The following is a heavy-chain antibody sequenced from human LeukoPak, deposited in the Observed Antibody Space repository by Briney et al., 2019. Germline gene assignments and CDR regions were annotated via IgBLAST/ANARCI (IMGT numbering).Heavy chain of an antibody. J-gene: IGHJ3*02. V-gene: IGHV1-58*01. D-gene: IGHD3-22*01. Sequence: ASVKVSCKASGFTFTSSAVQWVRQARGQRLEWIGWIVVCSGNTNYAQKFQERVTITRDMSTSTAYMELSSLRSEDTAVYYCAAVPTYYYDSSGSRRAFDIWGQGTMVTVSS. CDR3: AAVPTYYYDSSGSRRAFDI. CDR2: IVVCSGNT. CDR1: GFTFTSSA.